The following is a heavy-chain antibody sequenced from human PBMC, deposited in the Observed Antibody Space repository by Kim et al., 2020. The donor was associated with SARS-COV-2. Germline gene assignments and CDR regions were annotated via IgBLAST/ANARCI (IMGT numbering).Heavy chain of an antibody. CDR3: ARARVVTYGLDV. J-gene: IGHJ6*02. Sequence: GGSLRLSCAASGFTVSSHYMSWVRQAPGKGLEWVSVTYSGGSTYYADSVKGRFTISRDNAKNTLNLQMNSLSAEDTAVYYCARARVVTYGLDVWGQGTTV. V-gene: IGHV3-53*01. D-gene: IGHD2-15*01. CDR1: GFTVSSHY. CDR2: TYSGGST.